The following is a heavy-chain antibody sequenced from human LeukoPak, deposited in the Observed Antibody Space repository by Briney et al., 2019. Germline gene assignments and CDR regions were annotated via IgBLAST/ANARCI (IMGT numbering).Heavy chain of an antibody. CDR2: ISGSGGST. J-gene: IGHJ4*02. CDR1: GFTFSSYA. V-gene: IGHV3-23*01. CDR3: AKDRSCTNDICHGDFDY. D-gene: IGHD2-8*01. Sequence: SGGSLRLSCAASGFTFSSYAVSWVRQAPGKELGWVSSISGSGGSTYSADSVKGRFTISRDNSKNTLYLQMNSLRAEDTALYYCAKDRSCTNDICHGDFDYWGQGTLVTVSS.